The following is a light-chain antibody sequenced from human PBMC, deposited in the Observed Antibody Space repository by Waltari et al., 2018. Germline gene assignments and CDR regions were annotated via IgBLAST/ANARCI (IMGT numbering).Light chain of an antibody. CDR3: QHYVRLPAT. Sequence: EIVLTHSPGTLSLSPGERAPLSCRASQNIIIYLAWYQKTPGQVPRLLIYRTSIRAAVIPDRFSGSGSGTDFSLFSSRLEPEECAVYYCQHYVRLPATFGQGTKVEIK. CDR2: RTS. V-gene: IGKV3-20*01. J-gene: IGKJ1*01. CDR1: QNIIIY.